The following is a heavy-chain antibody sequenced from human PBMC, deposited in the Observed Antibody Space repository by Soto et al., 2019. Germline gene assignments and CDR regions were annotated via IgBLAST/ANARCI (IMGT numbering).Heavy chain of an antibody. CDR3: AKEQLAQGRGWYADN. Sequence: EVQLLESGGDLVQPGGSLRLSCAATGFSFSTFAMSWVRQAPGKGLEWVSAISGDGSTTYYVDSVKGRFTISRDNSRNTLYLQMNSLRVEDTALYYCAKEQLAQGRGWYADNWGQGTLVTVSS. V-gene: IGHV3-23*01. J-gene: IGHJ4*02. CDR2: ISGDGSTT. CDR1: GFSFSTFA. D-gene: IGHD6-19*01.